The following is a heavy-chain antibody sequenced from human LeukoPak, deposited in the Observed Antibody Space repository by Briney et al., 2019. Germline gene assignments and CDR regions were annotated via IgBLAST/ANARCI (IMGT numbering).Heavy chain of an antibody. CDR1: GGFISSCY. V-gene: IGHV4-59*01. CDR2: IFYRGAT. D-gene: IGHD3/OR15-3a*01. CDR3: ARARDWSAGSWFDP. Sequence: PSETLSLNCIVSGGFISSCYWNWIRQPPGKGLEWIGNIFYRGATNYNPSLKSRVIMSVDTSKNQFSLKLYSVTAADTAMYYCARARDWSAGSWFDPWGQGILVTVSS. J-gene: IGHJ5*02.